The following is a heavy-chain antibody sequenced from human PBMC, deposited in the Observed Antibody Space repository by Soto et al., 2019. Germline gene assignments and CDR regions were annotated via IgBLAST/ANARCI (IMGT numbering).Heavy chain of an antibody. J-gene: IGHJ6*02. CDR3: AATGGNYLGLDV. Sequence: QVRLVQSGSEVKKLGASVKVSCKSSDNTFTHYCINWVRQAPGQGLEWMGWISGYNGDTKYAQKSRDRVTMTADTRARTALIEVRGLTSGVTGVYCCAATGGNYLGLDVWGQGTTVTASS. CDR2: ISGYNGDT. V-gene: IGHV1-18*01. D-gene: IGHD2-8*02. CDR1: DNTFTHYC.